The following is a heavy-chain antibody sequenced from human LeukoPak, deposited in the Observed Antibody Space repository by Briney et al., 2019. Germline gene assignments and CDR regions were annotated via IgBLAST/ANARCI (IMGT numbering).Heavy chain of an antibody. CDR1: GGSITNFY. D-gene: IGHD3-10*01. J-gene: IGHJ5*02. CDR2: INHSGST. Sequence: PSETLSLTCTVSGGSITNFYGGWIRQPPGKGLEWIGEINHSGSTNYNPSLKSRVTISVDTSKNQFSLKLSSVTAADTAVYYCARGRPVLLWFGEPSNWFDPWGQGTLVTVSS. V-gene: IGHV4-34*01. CDR3: ARGRPVLLWFGEPSNWFDP.